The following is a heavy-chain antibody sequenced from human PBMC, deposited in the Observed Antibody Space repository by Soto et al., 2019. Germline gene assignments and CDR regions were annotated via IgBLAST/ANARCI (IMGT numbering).Heavy chain of an antibody. V-gene: IGHV1-69*12. J-gene: IGHJ6*02. Sequence: QVQLVQSGAEVKKPGSSVKVSCKASGGTFSSYAISWVRQAPGQGLEWMGGIIPIFGTANYAQKFQGRVTVTADXXTXTXSMALSSLRSEDTAVYYCARVKVYGDRPRYYDGMDVWGQGTTVTVSS. CDR3: ARVKVYGDRPRYYDGMDV. CDR1: GGTFSSYA. CDR2: IIPIFGTA. D-gene: IGHD4-17*01.